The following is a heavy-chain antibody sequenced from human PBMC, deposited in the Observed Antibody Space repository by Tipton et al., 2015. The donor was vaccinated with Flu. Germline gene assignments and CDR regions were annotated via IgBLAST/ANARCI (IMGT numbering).Heavy chain of an antibody. V-gene: IGHV4-38-2*01. CDR1: GDSIGSRYF. D-gene: IGHD3-10*02. J-gene: IGHJ4*02. CDR3: ARHTGDSVRGVIDY. CDR2: VHQTGST. Sequence: GLVKPSETLSLTCSVSGDSIGSRYFWGWIRQPPGKGLEWIGNVHQTGSTYYNPSLKSRLTISVDTSKNQFSLRLSSVTAADTAVYYCARHTGDSVRGVIDYWGQGTLVTVSS.